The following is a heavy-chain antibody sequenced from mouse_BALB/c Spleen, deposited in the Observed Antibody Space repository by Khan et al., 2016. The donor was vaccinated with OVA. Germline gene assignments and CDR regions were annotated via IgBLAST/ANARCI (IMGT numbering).Heavy chain of an antibody. V-gene: IGHV5-4*02. J-gene: IGHJ3*01. CDR1: GFTFSDYY. CDR3: ASGFYGGPFTY. D-gene: IGHD1-1*02. Sequence: EVELVESGGGLVKPGGSLKLSCAASGFTFSDYYMYWIRQTPEKRLEWVATISDGGSYSYYPDSVKGRFTISRDDVKSYLYLQMRSLKAEDTAMYYCASGFYGGPFTYWGQGTLVTVSA. CDR2: ISDGGSYS.